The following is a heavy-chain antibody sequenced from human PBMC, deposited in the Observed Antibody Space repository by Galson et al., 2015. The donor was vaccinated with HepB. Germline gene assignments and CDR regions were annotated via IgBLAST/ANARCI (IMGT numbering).Heavy chain of an antibody. V-gene: IGHV3-33*01. D-gene: IGHD2-2*01. CDR3: ATLLGRYCSSTSCS. CDR2: IWYDGSNK. Sequence: SLRLSCAASGFTFSSYGMHWVRQAPGKGLEWVAVIWYDGSNKYYADSVKGRFTISRDNSKNTLYLQMNSLRAEDTAVYYCATLLGRYCSSTSCSWGQGTLVTVSS. J-gene: IGHJ5*02. CDR1: GFTFSSYG.